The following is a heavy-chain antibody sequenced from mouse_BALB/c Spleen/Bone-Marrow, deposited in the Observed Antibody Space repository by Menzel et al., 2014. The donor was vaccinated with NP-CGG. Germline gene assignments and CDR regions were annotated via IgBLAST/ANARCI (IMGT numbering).Heavy chain of an antibody. CDR1: GFNIKDTY. D-gene: IGHD2-2*01. J-gene: IGHJ2*01. CDR3: ASYVYGYYFDY. V-gene: IGHV14-3*02. CDR2: IDPANGNT. Sequence: VQLQQSGAELVKPGASVKLSCPASGFNIKDTYMHWVKQRPEQGLEWIGRIDPANGNTKYDPKFQGKASITADTSSNTAYLQLSSLTSEDTAVYYCASYVYGYYFDYWGQGTTLTVSS.